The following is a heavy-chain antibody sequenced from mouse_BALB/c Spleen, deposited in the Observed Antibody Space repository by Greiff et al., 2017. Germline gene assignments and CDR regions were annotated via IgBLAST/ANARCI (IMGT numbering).Heavy chain of an antibody. J-gene: IGHJ1*01. Sequence: EVQLQQSGPELVKPGASVKISCKASGYTFTDYNMHWVKQSHGKSLEWIGYIYPYNGGTGYNQKFKSKATLTVDNSSSTAYMELRSLTSEDSAVYYCARCYYDGYFYWYFDVWGAGTTVTVSS. CDR1: GYTFTDYN. CDR3: ARCYYDGYFYWYFDV. V-gene: IGHV1S29*02. D-gene: IGHD2-3*01. CDR2: IYPYNGGT.